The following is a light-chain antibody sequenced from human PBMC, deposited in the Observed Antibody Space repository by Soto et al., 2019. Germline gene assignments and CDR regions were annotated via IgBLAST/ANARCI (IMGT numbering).Light chain of an antibody. Sequence: DIQMTQAPSSVSASVGDRVIITCRASQGINNWLAWYQQKPGRAPKLLIYAASSLQSGVPSRFSGSGYGTDFTPTISSLQHEDFVTYYCHQLDSFQLTFGEGTKVEIK. J-gene: IGKJ4*01. CDR2: AAS. CDR3: HQLDSFQLT. V-gene: IGKV1-12*01. CDR1: QGINNW.